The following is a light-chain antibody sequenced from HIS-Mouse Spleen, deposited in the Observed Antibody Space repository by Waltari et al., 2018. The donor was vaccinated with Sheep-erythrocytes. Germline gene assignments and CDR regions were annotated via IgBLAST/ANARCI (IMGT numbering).Light chain of an antibody. CDR3: KQSYSTPPT. CDR1: QSISSY. V-gene: IGKV1-39*01. J-gene: IGKJ4*01. CDR2: AAS. Sequence: DIQMTQSPSSLSASVVDRVTITCRDSQSISSYLNWYQQKPGKAPKLLIYAASSLHSGVQSRFSGSGSGTDFTLTISSLQPEDFATYYCKQSYSTPPTFGGGTKVEIK.